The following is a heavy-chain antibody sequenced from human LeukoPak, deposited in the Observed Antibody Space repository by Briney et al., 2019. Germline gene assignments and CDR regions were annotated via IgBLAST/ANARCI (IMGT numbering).Heavy chain of an antibody. D-gene: IGHD5-12*01. Sequence: GASVKVSCKASGYTFTGYYMHWVRQAPGQGLEWMGWINPNSGGTNYAQKFQGRVTMTRDTSTSTAYMELSRLRSDDTAVYYCARGATTVYNWFDPWGQGTLVTVSS. J-gene: IGHJ5*02. V-gene: IGHV1-2*02. CDR1: GYTFTGYY. CDR3: ARGATTVYNWFDP. CDR2: INPNSGGT.